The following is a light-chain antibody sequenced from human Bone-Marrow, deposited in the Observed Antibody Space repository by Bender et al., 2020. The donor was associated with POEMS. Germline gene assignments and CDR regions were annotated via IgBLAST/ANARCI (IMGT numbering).Light chain of an antibody. CDR1: SSNIGTNP. CDR2: INN. V-gene: IGLV1-44*01. J-gene: IGLJ1*01. Sequence: QSVLTQPPSASGTPGQRVTISCSGSSSNIGTNPVNWYQQLPGTAPKLLIYINNQRPSGVPDRFSGSKSGTSASLAISGLQSEDEAKYYCCSYVGSGTYAFGTGTAVSVL. CDR3: CSYVGSGTYA.